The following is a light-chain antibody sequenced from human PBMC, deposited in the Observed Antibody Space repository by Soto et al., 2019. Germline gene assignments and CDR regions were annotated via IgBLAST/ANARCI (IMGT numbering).Light chain of an antibody. CDR3: QQSYGSPMYT. CDR2: AAS. V-gene: IGKV1-39*01. CDR1: QSISRS. J-gene: IGKJ2*01. Sequence: DIQLTQSPSSLSASVGARVTITCRASQSISRSLNWYQQKPGKAPKVLIYAASSLQSGVPLRFSGSGSGTDFTLTISSLQPEDFATYYCQQSYGSPMYTLGQGTKLEIK.